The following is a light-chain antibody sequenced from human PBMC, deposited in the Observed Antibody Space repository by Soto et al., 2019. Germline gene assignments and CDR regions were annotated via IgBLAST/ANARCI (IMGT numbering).Light chain of an antibody. CDR3: ATWDDSLNLLYV. J-gene: IGLJ1*01. V-gene: IGLV1-44*01. CDR2: SNN. Sequence: QSVLSQPPSASGTPGQRVTISCSGSRTNIGRNTVSWYQHFPGTAPKLLIHSNNYRPSGVPDRFSGSKSGTSASLAISGLQSEDEAEYYCATWDDSLNLLYVFGTGTKLTVL. CDR1: RTNIGRNT.